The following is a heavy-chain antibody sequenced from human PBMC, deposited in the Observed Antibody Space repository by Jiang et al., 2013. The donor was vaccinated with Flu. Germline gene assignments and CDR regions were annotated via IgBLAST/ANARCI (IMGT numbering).Heavy chain of an antibody. CDR1: GFTFSSYG. CDR2: ISYDGSDK. V-gene: IGHV3-30*18. J-gene: IGHJ4*02. CDR3: AKSAWIVVGFYLDY. D-gene: IGHD3-22*01. Sequence: VQLVESGGGVVQPGRSLRLSCAASGFTFSSYGMHWVRQAPGKGLEWVAVISYDGSDKYYADSVKGRFTISRDNSKNTLSLQMNSLGAEDTAVYYCAKSAWIVVGFYLDYWAREPWSPSP.